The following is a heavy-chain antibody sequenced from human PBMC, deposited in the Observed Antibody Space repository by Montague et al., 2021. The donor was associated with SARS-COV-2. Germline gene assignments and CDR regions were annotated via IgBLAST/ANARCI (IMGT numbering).Heavy chain of an antibody. V-gene: IGHV4-34*01. Sequence: SETLSLTCAVYGGSFSGYYWSWIRQPPGKGLEWIGEIYHSGSTNYNPSLKSRVTISVDTSKNQFSLRLSSVTAADTAVYYCARDRGVQYQLQMPSYFDYWGQGTLVTVSS. CDR3: ARDRGVQYQLQMPSYFDY. CDR2: IYHSGST. D-gene: IGHD2-2*01. J-gene: IGHJ4*02. CDR1: GGSFSGYY.